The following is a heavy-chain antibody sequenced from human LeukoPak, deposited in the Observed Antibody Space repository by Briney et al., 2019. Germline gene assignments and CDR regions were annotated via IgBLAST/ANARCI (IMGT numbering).Heavy chain of an antibody. CDR1: GFTFSGSA. J-gene: IGHJ4*02. CDR2: IKQDGSEK. V-gene: IGHV3-7*02. D-gene: IGHD4-17*01. CDR3: ARKTVSHVDY. Sequence: GGSLRLSCAASGFTFSGSAMHWVRQASGKGLEWVANIKQDGSEKYYVDSVKGRFTISRDNAKNSLYLQMNSLRAEDTAVYYCARKTVSHVDYWGQGTLVTVSS.